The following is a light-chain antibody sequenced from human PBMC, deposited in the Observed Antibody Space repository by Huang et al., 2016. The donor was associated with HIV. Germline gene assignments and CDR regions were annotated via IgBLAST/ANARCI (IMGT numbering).Light chain of an antibody. CDR2: GAT. Sequence: EIVMTQSPATLSVSPGEGATLSCRAGQSVSSNLAWYQQKPGQAPRLLIYGATTRATGIPARFSGSGSGTEFTLSISSLQSEDFAFYYCQQYNDWPRTFGQGTQVDI. J-gene: IGKJ1*01. V-gene: IGKV3-15*01. CDR3: QQYNDWPRT. CDR1: QSVSSN.